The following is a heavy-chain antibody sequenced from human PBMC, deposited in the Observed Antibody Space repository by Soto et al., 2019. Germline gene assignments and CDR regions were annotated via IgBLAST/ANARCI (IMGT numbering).Heavy chain of an antibody. J-gene: IGHJ6*02. D-gene: IGHD2-15*01. CDR3: ATAPAYYYGMDV. CDR1: GFTFTSSA. CDR2: IVVGSGNT. Sequence: QMQLVQSGPEVKKPGTSVKVSCKASGFTFTSSAVQWVRQARGQRLEWIGWIVVGSGNTNYAQKFQERVTITRDMYTSTAYMELSSLRSEDTAVYYCATAPAYYYGMDVWGQGTTVTVSS. V-gene: IGHV1-58*01.